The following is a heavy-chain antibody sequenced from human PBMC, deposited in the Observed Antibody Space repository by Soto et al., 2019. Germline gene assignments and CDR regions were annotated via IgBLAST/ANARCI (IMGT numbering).Heavy chain of an antibody. J-gene: IGHJ6*02. Sequence: GGSLRLSCAASGFTFSSYAMHWVRQAPGKGLEWVAVISYDGSNKYYADSVKGRFTISRDNSKNTLYLQMNSLRAEDTAVYYCARAPLLQQLVAGHYYYYGMDVWGQGTTVTVSS. CDR2: ISYDGSNK. CDR3: ARAPLLQQLVAGHYYYYGMDV. CDR1: GFTFSSYA. V-gene: IGHV3-30-3*01. D-gene: IGHD6-13*01.